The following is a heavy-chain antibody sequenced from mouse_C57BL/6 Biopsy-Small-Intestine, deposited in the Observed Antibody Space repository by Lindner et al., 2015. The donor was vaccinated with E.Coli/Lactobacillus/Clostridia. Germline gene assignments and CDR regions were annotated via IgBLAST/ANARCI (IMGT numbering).Heavy chain of an antibody. CDR2: ILPGSGST. D-gene: IGHD2-4*01. Sequence: VQLQESGAELMKPGASMKLSCKATGYTFTGYWIEWVKQRPGHGLEWIGEILPGSGSTSYNEKFKGKATFTADTSSNTAYMQLSSLTTEDSAIYYCAREGDYDYDVVDYWGQGTTLTVSS. V-gene: IGHV1-9*01. J-gene: IGHJ2*01. CDR1: GYTFTGYW. CDR3: AREGDYDYDVVDY.